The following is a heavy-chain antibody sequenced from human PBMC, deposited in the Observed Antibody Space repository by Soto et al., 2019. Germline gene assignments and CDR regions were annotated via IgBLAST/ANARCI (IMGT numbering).Heavy chain of an antibody. V-gene: IGHV4-59*01. CDR3: ARGKISNPPDPYSSSSVGYYYYGMDV. Sequence: QVQLQESGPGLVKPSETLSLTCTVSGGSISSYYWSWIRQPPGKGLEWIGYIYYSGSTNYNPSLKSRVTISVDTSKNQFSLKLSSVTAADTAVYYCARGKISNPPDPYSSSSVGYYYYGMDVWGQGTTVTVSS. D-gene: IGHD6-6*01. J-gene: IGHJ6*02. CDR2: IYYSGST. CDR1: GGSISSYY.